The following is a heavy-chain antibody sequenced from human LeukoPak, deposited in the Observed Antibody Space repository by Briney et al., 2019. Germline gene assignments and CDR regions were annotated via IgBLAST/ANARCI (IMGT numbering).Heavy chain of an antibody. CDR1: GFTFDDYA. CDR2: ISWNSGSI. V-gene: IGHV3-9*01. Sequence: GGSLRLSCAASGFTFDDYAMHWVRQAPGKGLEWVSGISWNSGSIGYADSVKGRFTISRDNAKNSLYLQMNSLRAEDTALYYWSKEDDTYDILNGYTSYYFDYWGQGTLVTVSS. CDR3: SKEDDTYDILNGYTSYYFDY. D-gene: IGHD3-9*01. J-gene: IGHJ4*02.